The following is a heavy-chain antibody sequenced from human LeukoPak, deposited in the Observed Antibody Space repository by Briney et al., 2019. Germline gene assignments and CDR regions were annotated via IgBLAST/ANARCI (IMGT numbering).Heavy chain of an antibody. CDR1: GGSISSYY. V-gene: IGHV4-59*01. Sequence: SETLSLTCTVSGGSISSYYWSWIRQPPGKGLEWIGYIYYSGSTNYNPSLKSRVTISVDTSKNQFSLKLSSVTAADTAVYYCARDTDGTATFDYGGQGTLVTVSS. CDR2: IYYSGST. CDR3: ARDTDGTATFDY. D-gene: IGHD5-18*01. J-gene: IGHJ4*02.